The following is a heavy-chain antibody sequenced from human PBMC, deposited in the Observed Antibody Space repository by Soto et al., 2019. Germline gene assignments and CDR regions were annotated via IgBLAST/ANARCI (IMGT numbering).Heavy chain of an antibody. CDR3: ARDQTTPFDYYYGMDV. J-gene: IGHJ6*02. CDR2: IYYSGST. Sequence: SETLSLTCTVSGGSISSYYWSWIRQPPGKGLEWIGYIYYSGSTNYNPSLKSRVTISVDTSKNQFSLKLSSVTAADTAVYYCARDQTTPFDYYYGMDVWGQGTTVTVSS. D-gene: IGHD4-17*01. V-gene: IGHV4-59*12. CDR1: GGSISSYY.